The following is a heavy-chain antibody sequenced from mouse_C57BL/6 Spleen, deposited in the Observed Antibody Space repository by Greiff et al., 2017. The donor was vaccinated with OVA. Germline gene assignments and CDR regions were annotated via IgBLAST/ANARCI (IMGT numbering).Heavy chain of an antibody. CDR1: GYSITSGYY. CDR3: ARDVDGYYYAMDY. J-gene: IGHJ4*01. V-gene: IGHV3-6*01. Sequence: EVQLQESGPGLVKPSQSLSLTCSVTGYSITSGYYWNWIRQFPGNKLEWMGYISYDGSNNYNPSLKNRISITRDTSKNQFFLKLNSVTTEDTATYYCARDVDGYYYAMDYWGQGTSVTVSS. CDR2: ISYDGSN.